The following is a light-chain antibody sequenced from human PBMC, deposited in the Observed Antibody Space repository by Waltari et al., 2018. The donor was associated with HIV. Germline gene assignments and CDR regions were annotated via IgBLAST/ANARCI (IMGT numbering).Light chain of an antibody. Sequence: DTQMTPSPSSVSASVGDRVSISCRASQSVGTSVAWYQQKPGRTPKLIIFEASRLQPGVPSRFSGSGSGTYFTLTISSLQPEDLATYYCQQADSFPHTFGQGT. J-gene: IGKJ2*01. V-gene: IGKV1-12*01. CDR2: EAS. CDR3: QQADSFPHT. CDR1: QSVGTS.